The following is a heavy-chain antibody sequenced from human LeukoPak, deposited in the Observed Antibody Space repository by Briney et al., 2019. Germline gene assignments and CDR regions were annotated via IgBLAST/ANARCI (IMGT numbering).Heavy chain of an antibody. D-gene: IGHD3-9*01. CDR1: GFTFSSFG. CDR2: ISGSGVST. J-gene: IGHJ6*03. Sequence: GGSLRLSCAASGFTFSSFGMSWVRQAPGKGLEWVSAISGSGVSTYYADSVKGRFTISRGNSKNSLYLQMNSLRAEDTAVYYCAKCILTGYYKGYMDVWGKGTTVTISS. CDR3: AKCILTGYYKGYMDV. V-gene: IGHV3-23*01.